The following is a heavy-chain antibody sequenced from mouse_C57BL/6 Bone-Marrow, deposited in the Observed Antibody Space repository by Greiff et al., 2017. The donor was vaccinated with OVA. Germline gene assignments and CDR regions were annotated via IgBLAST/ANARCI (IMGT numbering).Heavy chain of an antibody. Sequence: VKLQESGAELARPGASVKLSCKASGYTFTSYGISWVKQRTGQGLEWIGEIYPRSGNTYYNEKFKGKATLTADKSSSTAYMELRSLTSEDSAVYFCATVYWYFDVWGTGTTVTVSS. J-gene: IGHJ1*03. V-gene: IGHV1-81*01. CDR1: GYTFTSYG. CDR3: ATVYWYFDV. CDR2: IYPRSGNT.